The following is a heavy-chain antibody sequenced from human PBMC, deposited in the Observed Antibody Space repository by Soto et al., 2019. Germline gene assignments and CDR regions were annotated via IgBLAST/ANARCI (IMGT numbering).Heavy chain of an antibody. D-gene: IGHD3-16*02. Sequence: SETLSLTCGVSGGSISSGGYSLSWIRQPPGKGLEWIGYIYHSGSTYYNPSLKSRVTISVDRSKNQFSLKLSSVTAADTAVYYCARAPMITFGGVIVNWFDPWGQGTLVTVSS. CDR3: ARAPMITFGGVIVNWFDP. CDR1: GGSISSGGYS. J-gene: IGHJ5*02. V-gene: IGHV4-30-2*01. CDR2: IYHSGST.